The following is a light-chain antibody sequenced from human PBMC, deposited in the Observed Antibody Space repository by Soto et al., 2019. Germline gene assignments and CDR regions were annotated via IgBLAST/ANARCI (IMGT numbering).Light chain of an antibody. CDR2: AAS. CDR1: QSLSTSY. J-gene: IGKJ5*01. Sequence: EIVLTQSPGTLSLFPGERATLSCRASQSLSTSYLAWYRLKPGQAPRLLIYAASSRASGIPDRFSGSGSGTDFTLTISRLEHEDFAVYYCQQYGSSPTFGQGTRLEIK. CDR3: QQYGSSPT. V-gene: IGKV3-20*01.